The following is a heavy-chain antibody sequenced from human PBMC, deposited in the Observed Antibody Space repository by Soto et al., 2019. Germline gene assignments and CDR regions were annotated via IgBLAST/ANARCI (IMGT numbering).Heavy chain of an antibody. Sequence: PGGSLRLSCAASGFTFSSYAMHWVRQAPGKGLEWVAVISYDGSNEYYADTVKGRFIISRDNSKNTLYLQMNSLRAEDTAVYYCARDLFGGTAQVDFDYWGQGTLVTVSS. V-gene: IGHV3-30-3*01. CDR2: ISYDGSNE. J-gene: IGHJ4*02. CDR3: ARDLFGGTAQVDFDY. D-gene: IGHD3-16*01. CDR1: GFTFSSYA.